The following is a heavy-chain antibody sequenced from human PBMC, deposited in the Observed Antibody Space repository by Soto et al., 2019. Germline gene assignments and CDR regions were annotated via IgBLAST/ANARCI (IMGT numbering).Heavy chain of an antibody. Sequence: QVSLKESGPVLVKPTETLTLTCTVSGFSLSNPRMGVSWIRQPPGKALEWLAHIFSNDDKSYSTSLKSRVTISKDTSKSPVVLTMTNMDPGDTGTYYCARVYDSSGYEYWGQGTLVTVSS. CDR2: IFSNDDK. V-gene: IGHV2-26*01. D-gene: IGHD3-22*01. CDR3: ARVYDSSGYEY. CDR1: GFSLSNPRMG. J-gene: IGHJ4*02.